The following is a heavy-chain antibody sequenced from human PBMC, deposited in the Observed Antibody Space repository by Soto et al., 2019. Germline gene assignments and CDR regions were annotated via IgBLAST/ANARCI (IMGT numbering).Heavy chain of an antibody. V-gene: IGHV3-30*03. Sequence: WGSLRLSCSASGFTFSSYGMHWVRQAPGKGLEWVAVISYDGSSTSYADSVKGRFTISRDNAKNTLDLQMHGLRAEDMAMYYCARSVRSGSFPYYYYAMDVWGQGTTVTVSS. D-gene: IGHD3-10*01. CDR1: GFTFSSYG. CDR3: ARSVRSGSFPYYYYAMDV. CDR2: ISYDGSST. J-gene: IGHJ6*02.